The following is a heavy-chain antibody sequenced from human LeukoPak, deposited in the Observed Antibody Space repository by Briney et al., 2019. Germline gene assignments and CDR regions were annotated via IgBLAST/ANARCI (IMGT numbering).Heavy chain of an antibody. J-gene: IGHJ6*03. CDR2: IYYSGST. Sequence: SETLSLTCTVSGGSISSYYWSWIRQPPGKGLEWIGYIYYSGSTNYNPSLKSRVTISVDTSKNQFSLKLSSVTAADTAVYYCARALVDYDILAGYYIYYYMDVWGKGTTVTVSS. V-gene: IGHV4-59*01. D-gene: IGHD3-9*01. CDR1: GGSISSYY. CDR3: ARALVDYDILAGYYIYYYMDV.